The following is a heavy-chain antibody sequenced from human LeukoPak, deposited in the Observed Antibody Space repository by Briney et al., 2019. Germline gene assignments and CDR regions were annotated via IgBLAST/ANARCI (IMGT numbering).Heavy chain of an antibody. J-gene: IGHJ4*02. V-gene: IGHV3-48*01. Sequence: GGSLRLSCAASGFVFSDYGFNWVRQAQGKGLEWISYISSGGSDIFYADSVKGRFTISRDNAKSSVFLQMSSLRGEDTAVYYCASGYDFSGGSKRGFDNWGQGALVTVSS. CDR3: ASGYDFSGGSKRGFDN. D-gene: IGHD3-3*01. CDR1: GFVFSDYG. CDR2: ISSGGSDI.